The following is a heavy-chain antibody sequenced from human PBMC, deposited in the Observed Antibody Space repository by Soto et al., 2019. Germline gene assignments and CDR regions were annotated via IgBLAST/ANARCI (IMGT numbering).Heavy chain of an antibody. CDR3: AKVDGGYCGAGSCRQFDS. V-gene: IGHV3-23*01. D-gene: IGHD2-15*01. Sequence: GGSLRLSCAASGFTFSSYAMTWVRQAPGKGLEWVSAINSGGSSTYYADSVKGRFTISRDNSKNTLYLQMHSLRADDTALYYCAKVDGGYCGAGSCRQFDSWGQGTLVTVSS. J-gene: IGHJ4*02. CDR2: INSGGSST. CDR1: GFTFSSYA.